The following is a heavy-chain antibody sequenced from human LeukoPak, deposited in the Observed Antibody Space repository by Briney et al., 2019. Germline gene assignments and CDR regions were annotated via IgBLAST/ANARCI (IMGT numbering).Heavy chain of an antibody. CDR2: ISWDGGST. Sequence: GGSLRLSCAASGFTFDDYAMHWVRQAPGKGLEWVSLISWDGGSTYYADSVKGRFTISRDNSKNSLYLQMNSLRAEDTALYYCAKFAYYYDSSGYPRSSDAFDIWGQGTMVTVSS. D-gene: IGHD3-22*01. J-gene: IGHJ3*02. CDR1: GFTFDDYA. V-gene: IGHV3-43D*03. CDR3: AKFAYYYDSSGYPRSSDAFDI.